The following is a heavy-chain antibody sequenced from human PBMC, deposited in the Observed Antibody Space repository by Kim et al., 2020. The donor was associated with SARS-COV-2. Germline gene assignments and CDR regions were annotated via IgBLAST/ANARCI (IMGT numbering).Heavy chain of an antibody. D-gene: IGHD4-17*01. CDR2: VDWDSSTI. CDR3: IKELKNGGMDV. Sequence: GGSLRLSCAAPGFSLPDPGIHWVRQAPGKGLEWVSGVDWDSSTIGYADSVKGRFTISRDNARNFLYLQMNSVRVEDTALYYCIKELKNGGMDVWGRGTTVTVSS. V-gene: IGHV3-9*01. J-gene: IGHJ6*02. CDR1: GFSLPDPG.